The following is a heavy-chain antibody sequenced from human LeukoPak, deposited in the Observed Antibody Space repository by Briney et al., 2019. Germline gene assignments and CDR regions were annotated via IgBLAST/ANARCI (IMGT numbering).Heavy chain of an antibody. Sequence: KSSETLSLTCTVSGGSISSGSYYWSWIRQPAGKGLEWIGRIYTSGSTNYNPSLKSRVTISVDTSKNQFSLELSSVTAADTAVYYCARKTRAPGRFDPWGQGTLVTVSS. CDR2: IYTSGST. V-gene: IGHV4-61*02. CDR3: ARKTRAPGRFDP. CDR1: GGSISSGSYY. D-gene: IGHD4/OR15-4a*01. J-gene: IGHJ5*02.